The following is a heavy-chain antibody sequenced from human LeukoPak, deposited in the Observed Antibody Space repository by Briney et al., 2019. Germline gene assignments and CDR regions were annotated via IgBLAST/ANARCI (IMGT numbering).Heavy chain of an antibody. CDR1: GLTLSTYA. D-gene: IGHD3-10*01. J-gene: IGHJ4*02. V-gene: IGHV3-64D*09. CDR3: MTRDTSGY. CDR2: IDTDGGGT. Sequence: GGSLRLSCSGSGLTLSTYAMHWVRQAPGKGLEYVSAIDTDGGGTYYADSVKGRFTISRDKSKNTLYLQMRSLRAEDTAVYCCMTRDTSGYWGRGTLVTVSS.